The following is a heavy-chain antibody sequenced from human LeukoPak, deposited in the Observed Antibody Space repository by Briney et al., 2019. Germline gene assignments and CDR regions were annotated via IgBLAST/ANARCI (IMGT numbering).Heavy chain of an antibody. CDR2: IYTSGST. J-gene: IGHJ4*02. Sequence: SETLSLTCTVSGGSISSYYWSWIRQPAGKGLEWIGRIYTSGSTNYNPSLKSRVTMSVDTSKNQFSLKLSSVTAADTAVYYCAREPYDFWSGSPFDYWGQGTLVTVSS. CDR3: AREPYDFWSGSPFDY. V-gene: IGHV4-4*07. D-gene: IGHD3-3*01. CDR1: GGSISSYY.